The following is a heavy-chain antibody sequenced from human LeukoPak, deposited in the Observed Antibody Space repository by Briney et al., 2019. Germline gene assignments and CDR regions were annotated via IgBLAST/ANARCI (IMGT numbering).Heavy chain of an antibody. Sequence: SETLSLTCTVSGGSISSYYWSWIRQPPGKGLEWIGYIYYSGSTNYNPPLKSRVTISVDTSKNQFSLKLSSVTAADTAVYYCARHNVLLWFGELSFLGWFDPWGQGTLVTVSS. J-gene: IGHJ5*02. D-gene: IGHD3-10*01. CDR2: IYYSGST. V-gene: IGHV4-59*01. CDR1: GGSISSYY. CDR3: ARHNVLLWFGELSFLGWFDP.